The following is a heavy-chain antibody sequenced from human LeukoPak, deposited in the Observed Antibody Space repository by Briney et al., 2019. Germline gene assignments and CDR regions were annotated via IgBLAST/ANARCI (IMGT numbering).Heavy chain of an antibody. CDR1: GFTFSSYG. V-gene: IGHV3-30*18. J-gene: IGHJ4*02. CDR2: ISYDGSNK. CDR3: AKDRWEYQPLGVWFDY. D-gene: IGHD2-2*01. Sequence: GGSLRLSCAASGFTFSSYGMHWVRQAPGKGLEWVAVISYDGSNKYYADSVKGRFTISRDNSKNTLYLQMNSLRAEDTAEYYCAKDRWEYQPLGVWFDYWGQGTLVTVSS.